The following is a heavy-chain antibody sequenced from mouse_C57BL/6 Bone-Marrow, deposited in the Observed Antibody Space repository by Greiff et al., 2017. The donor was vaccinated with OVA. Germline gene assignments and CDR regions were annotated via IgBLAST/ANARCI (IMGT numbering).Heavy chain of an antibody. CDR3: ARGKYYDYDGGDY. D-gene: IGHD2-4*01. CDR2: IYPRSGNT. V-gene: IGHV1-81*01. Sequence: VKLLESGAELARPGASVKLSCKASGYTFTSYGISWVKQRTGQGLEWIGEIYPRSGNTYYNEKFKGKATLTADKSSSTAYMELRSLTSEDSAVYFCARGKYYDYDGGDYWGQGTTLTVSS. CDR1: GYTFTSYG. J-gene: IGHJ2*01.